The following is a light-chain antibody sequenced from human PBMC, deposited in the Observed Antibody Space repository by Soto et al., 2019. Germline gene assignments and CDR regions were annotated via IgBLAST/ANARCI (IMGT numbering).Light chain of an antibody. V-gene: IGKV2-28*01. CDR3: MQALQTPRT. CDR1: QSLLYRNGHHY. CDR2: MGS. Sequence: DIVMTQSPLSLPVTPGEPASISCRSSQSLLYRNGHHYLDWYLQQPGQSPQLLIYMGSNRASGVPDRFSGSGSGTEFTLEISRVEADDVGVYYCMQALQTPRTVGQGTKLEIK. J-gene: IGKJ1*01.